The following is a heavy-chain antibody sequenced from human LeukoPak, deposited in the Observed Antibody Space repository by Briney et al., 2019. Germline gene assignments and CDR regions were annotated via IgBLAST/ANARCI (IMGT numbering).Heavy chain of an antibody. Sequence: PGGSLRLSCAASGFTFSSYAMSRVRQAPGKGLEWVSTISGSGVSTYYADSVKGRFTISRDNSKNTLFLQMNSLRAEDTAVYYCARRSGVGSYLDYWGQGTLVTVSS. J-gene: IGHJ4*02. CDR2: ISGSGVST. V-gene: IGHV3-23*01. CDR3: ARRSGVGSYLDY. CDR1: GFTFSSYA. D-gene: IGHD3-10*01.